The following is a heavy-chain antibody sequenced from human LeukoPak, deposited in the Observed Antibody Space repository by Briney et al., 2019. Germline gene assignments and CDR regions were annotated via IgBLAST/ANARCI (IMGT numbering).Heavy chain of an antibody. J-gene: IGHJ6*02. Sequence: GASVKVSCKASGYTFTSYDINWVRQATGQGLEWMGWMNPNSGNTGYAQKFQGRVTMTRNTSISTAYMELGSLRSEDTAVYYCARMTTYYYYYYGMDVWGQGTTVTVSS. CDR2: MNPNSGNT. CDR3: ARMTTYYYYYYGMDV. V-gene: IGHV1-8*01. D-gene: IGHD1-1*01. CDR1: GYTFTSYD.